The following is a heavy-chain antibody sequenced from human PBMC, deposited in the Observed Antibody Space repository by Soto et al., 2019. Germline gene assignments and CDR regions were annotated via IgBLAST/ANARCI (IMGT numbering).Heavy chain of an antibody. CDR3: ARDGHSGSDYYYYGMDV. Sequence: SVKVSCKASGGTFSSYAISWVRQAPGQGLGWMGGIIPIFGTANYAQKFQGRVTITADESTNTVYMELSSLRSDDTAVYYCARDGHSGSDYYYYGMDVWGQGTTVTVSS. D-gene: IGHD1-26*01. V-gene: IGHV1-69*13. J-gene: IGHJ6*02. CDR1: GGTFSSYA. CDR2: IIPIFGTA.